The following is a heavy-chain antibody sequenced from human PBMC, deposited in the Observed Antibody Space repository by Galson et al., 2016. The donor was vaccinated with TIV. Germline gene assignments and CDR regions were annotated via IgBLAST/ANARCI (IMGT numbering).Heavy chain of an antibody. CDR1: GYILTNFW. CDR2: MKPGDSDT. V-gene: IGHV5-51*01. CDR3: ARHGVMPGSFDS. D-gene: IGHD2-2*01. J-gene: IGHJ3*02. Sequence: QSGAEVKKPGESLKISCQDSGYILTNFWIAWVRQMPGQGLEWMGIMKPGDSDTRYSPSFQGQVTISVDKSIGTAYLQWSSLKASDTAMYYCARHGVMPGSFDSWGQGTMVTVSS.